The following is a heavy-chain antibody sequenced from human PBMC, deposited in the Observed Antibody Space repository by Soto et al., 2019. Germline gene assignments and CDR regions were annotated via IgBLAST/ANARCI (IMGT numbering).Heavy chain of an antibody. J-gene: IGHJ4*02. CDR3: ARTGRGYSYDLDY. D-gene: IGHD5-18*01. CDR1: GGSISSSSYY. Sequence: SETLSLTCTVSGGSISSSSYYWGWILQPPGKGLEWIGSIYYSGSTYYNPSLKSRVTISVDTSKNQFSLKLSSVTAADTAVYYCARTGRGYSYDLDYWGQGTLVTVSS. V-gene: IGHV4-39*01. CDR2: IYYSGST.